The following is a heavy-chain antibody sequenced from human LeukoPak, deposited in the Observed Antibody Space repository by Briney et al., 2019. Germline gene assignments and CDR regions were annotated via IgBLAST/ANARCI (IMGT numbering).Heavy chain of an antibody. J-gene: IGHJ4*02. Sequence: PGGSLRLSCAASGFTVRSNYMSWVRQAPGKGLEWVSIIYSGGSTYYADSVKGRFTISRDNSKNTLYLQMNSLRVEDTAVYYCVRDEWELLRAYWGQGTLVTVSS. CDR1: GFTVRSNY. CDR3: VRDEWELLRAY. V-gene: IGHV3-66*02. D-gene: IGHD1-26*01. CDR2: IYSGGST.